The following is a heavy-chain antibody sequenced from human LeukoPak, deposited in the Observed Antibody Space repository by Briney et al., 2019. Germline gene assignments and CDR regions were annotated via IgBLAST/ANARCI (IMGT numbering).Heavy chain of an antibody. J-gene: IGHJ4*02. V-gene: IGHV1-69*01. D-gene: IGHD4-23*01. CDR3: ARDNEDYGGNSDAC. Sequence: SVKVSCKASGGTFSSYAISWVRQAPGQGLEWMGGIIPIFGTANYAQKFQGRVTITADESTSTAYMELSSLRSEDTAVYYCARDNEDYGGNSDACWGQGTLVTVSS. CDR2: IIPIFGTA. CDR1: GGTFSSYA.